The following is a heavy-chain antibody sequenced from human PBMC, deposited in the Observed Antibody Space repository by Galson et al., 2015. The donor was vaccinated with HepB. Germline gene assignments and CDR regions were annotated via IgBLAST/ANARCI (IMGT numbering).Heavy chain of an antibody. Sequence: SLRLSCAASGFTFGSYWMSWVRQAPGKGLEWVANIKQDGSEKKYVDSVKGRFTISRDNAKNSLSLQMNSLRVEDTAVYYCARKLYYYDSSEAGWFDPWGQGTLVTVSS. CDR2: IKQDGSEK. CDR1: GFTFGSYW. CDR3: ARKLYYYDSSEAGWFDP. V-gene: IGHV3-7*01. D-gene: IGHD3-22*01. J-gene: IGHJ5*02.